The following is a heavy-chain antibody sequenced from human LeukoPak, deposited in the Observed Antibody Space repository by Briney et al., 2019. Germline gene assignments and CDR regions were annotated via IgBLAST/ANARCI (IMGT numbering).Heavy chain of an antibody. CDR1: GGSINSGSYY. D-gene: IGHD2-2*01. CDR3: ARDQGIKYCSSTSCILYGMDV. CDR2: IYYSGST. Sequence: PSETLSLTCTVSGGSINSGSYYWSWIRQPPGKGLEWIGYIYYSGSTNYNPSLKSRVTISVDTSKNQFSLKLSSVTAADTAVYYCARDQGIKYCSSTSCILYGMDVWGQGTTVTVSS. J-gene: IGHJ6*02. V-gene: IGHV4-61*01.